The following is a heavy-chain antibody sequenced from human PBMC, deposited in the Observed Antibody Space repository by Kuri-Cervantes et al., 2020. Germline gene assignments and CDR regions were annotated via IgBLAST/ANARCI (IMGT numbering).Heavy chain of an antibody. V-gene: IGHV3-30-3*01. D-gene: IGHD2-2*01. CDR3: ANAGDAPAAIDYYYGMDV. CDR2: ISYDGSNK. J-gene: IGHJ6*02. CDR1: GFTFSSYA. Sequence: GESLKISCAASGFTFSSYAMHWVRQAPGKGLEWVAVISYDGSNKYYADSVKGRFTISRDNSKNTLYPQMNSLRAEDTAVYYCANAGDAPAAIDYYYGMDVWGQGTTVTVSS.